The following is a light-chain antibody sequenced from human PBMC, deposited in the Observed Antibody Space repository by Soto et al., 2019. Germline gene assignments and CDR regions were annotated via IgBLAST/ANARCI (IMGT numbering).Light chain of an antibody. CDR2: DAS. V-gene: IGKV1-5*01. Sequence: DIQMTQSPSTLPASVGDRVTITCRASQTISSWLAWYQQKPGKAPDLLIYDASRLAGGVPSRFSGSESGTDFTLTISSLQAEDVAVYYCQQYYGIPFTFGPGTKVDIK. J-gene: IGKJ3*01. CDR3: QQYYGIPFT. CDR1: QTISSW.